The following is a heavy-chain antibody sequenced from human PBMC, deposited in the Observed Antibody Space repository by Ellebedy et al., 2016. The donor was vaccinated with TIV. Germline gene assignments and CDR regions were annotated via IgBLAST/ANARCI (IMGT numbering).Heavy chain of an antibody. D-gene: IGHD5-18*01. CDR3: AREWMGPLWRHLIDY. J-gene: IGHJ4*02. Sequence: GSLRLXCTVSGGSISSSSYYWGWIRQPPGKGLEWIGSIYYSGSTYYNPSLKSRVTISVDTSKNQFSLKLSSVTAADTAVYYCAREWMGPLWRHLIDYWGQGTLVTVSS. V-gene: IGHV4-39*07. CDR1: GGSISSSSYY. CDR2: IYYSGST.